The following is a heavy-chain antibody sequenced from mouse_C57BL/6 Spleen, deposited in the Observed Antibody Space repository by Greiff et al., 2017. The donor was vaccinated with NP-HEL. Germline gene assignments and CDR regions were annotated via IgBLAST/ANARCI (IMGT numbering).Heavy chain of an antibody. V-gene: IGHV1-82*01. CDR3: ARNYDYSWFAY. D-gene: IGHD2-4*01. CDR2: IYPGDGDT. J-gene: IGHJ3*01. CDR1: GYAFSSSW. Sequence: VQLQQSGPELVKPGASVKISCKASGYAFSSSWMNWVKQRPGKGLEWIGRIYPGDGDTNYNGKFKGKATLTADKSSSTVYMQLSSLTSEDSAVYFCARNYDYSWFAYWGQGTLVTVSA.